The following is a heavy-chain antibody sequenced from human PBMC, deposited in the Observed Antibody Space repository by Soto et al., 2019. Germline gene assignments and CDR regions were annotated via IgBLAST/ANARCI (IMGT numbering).Heavy chain of an antibody. V-gene: IGHV5-51*01. J-gene: IGHJ6*02. CDR2: IYPGDSDT. CDR3: ARQRYTSGWLTGPNYYYYYGMDV. Sequence: GESLKISCKGSGYSFNSYWIGWVRQMPGRGLECMGIIYPGDSDTRYSPSFQGQVTISADKSISTAYLQWSSLKASDTAMYYCARQRYTSGWLTGPNYYYYYGMDVWGQGTTVTVS. CDR1: GYSFNSYW. D-gene: IGHD6-19*01.